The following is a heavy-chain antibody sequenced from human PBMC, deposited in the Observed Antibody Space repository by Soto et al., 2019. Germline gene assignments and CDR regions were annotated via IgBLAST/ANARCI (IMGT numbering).Heavy chain of an antibody. Sequence: PSETLSLTCTVSGDSISSGAYYWSWIRQRPGKGLEWIGYIYYSGDTSYNPSLKSRVTISMHRSENQFSLKLTSVTAADTAVYYCARVAHCSGGSCYSEMDYYYGMDVWGQGTTVTVSS. V-gene: IGHV4-31*03. CDR3: ARVAHCSGGSCYSEMDYYYGMDV. CDR1: GDSISSGAYY. J-gene: IGHJ6*02. CDR2: IYYSGDT. D-gene: IGHD2-15*01.